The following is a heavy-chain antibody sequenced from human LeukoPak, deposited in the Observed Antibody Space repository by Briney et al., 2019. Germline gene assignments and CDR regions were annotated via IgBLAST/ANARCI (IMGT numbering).Heavy chain of an antibody. CDR1: GGTFSSYA. Sequence: ASVKVSCKASGGTFSSYAISWVRQAPGQGLEWMGGIIPIFGTANYAQKFQGRVTITADESTSTAYMELSSLRSEDTAVYYCARGGDSGSYVYDYWGQGTLVTVSS. V-gene: IGHV1-69*01. CDR2: IIPIFGTA. J-gene: IGHJ4*02. CDR3: ARGGDSGSYVYDY. D-gene: IGHD1-26*01.